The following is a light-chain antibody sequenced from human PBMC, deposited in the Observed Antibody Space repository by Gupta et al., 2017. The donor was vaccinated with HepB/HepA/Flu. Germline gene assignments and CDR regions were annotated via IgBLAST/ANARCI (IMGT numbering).Light chain of an antibody. Sequence: EMLWPHLPATLSASPGERATLSCRASQSVSSNLAWYQQKPGQAPRLLIYGASNRATGIPARFSGSGSETDFTLTISSLESEDFAVYYCQQCIDWPTLTFGGGTRVEIK. CDR2: GAS. CDR1: QSVSSN. CDR3: QQCIDWPTLT. V-gene: IGKV3-15*01. J-gene: IGKJ4*01.